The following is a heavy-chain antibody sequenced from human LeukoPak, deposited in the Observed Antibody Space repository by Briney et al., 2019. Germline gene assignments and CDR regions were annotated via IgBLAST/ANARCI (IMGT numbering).Heavy chain of an antibody. CDR2: ISSSGSTI. J-gene: IGHJ3*02. CDR3: ARDQRGILWWAPDAFDI. D-gene: IGHD2-21*01. CDR1: GFTFSSYA. V-gene: IGHV3-48*04. Sequence: GGSLRLSCAASGFTFSSYAMSWVRQAPGKGLEWVSYISSSGSTIYYADSVKGRFTISRDNAKNSLYLQMNSLRAEDTAVYYCARDQRGILWWAPDAFDIWGQGTMVTVSS.